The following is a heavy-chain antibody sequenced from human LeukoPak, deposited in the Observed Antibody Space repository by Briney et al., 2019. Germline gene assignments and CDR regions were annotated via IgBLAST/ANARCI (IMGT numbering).Heavy chain of an antibody. CDR2: ISSSSSYI. D-gene: IGHD3-10*01. CDR3: ARGYGSGSYSVREIKDV. V-gene: IGHV3-21*01. CDR1: GFTFSSYG. J-gene: IGHJ6*04. Sequence: GGTLRLSCAASGFTFSSYGMSWVRQAPGKGLEWVSSISSSSSYIYYADSVKGRFTISRDNAKNSLYLQMNSLRAEDTAVYYCARGYGSGSYSVREIKDVWGKGTTVTVSS.